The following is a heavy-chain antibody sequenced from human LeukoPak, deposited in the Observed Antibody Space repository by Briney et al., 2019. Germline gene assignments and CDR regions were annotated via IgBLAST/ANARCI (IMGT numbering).Heavy chain of an antibody. Sequence: PGRSLRLSCTGSGFTFSSYGMHWVRQAPGKGLEWVAVISYDGSNKYYADSVKGRFTISRDNSKNTLYLKMNSLTTEDTAVFYCAKEPNWGVCPDYWGQGTLVTVSS. CDR3: AKEPNWGVCPDY. CDR2: ISYDGSNK. D-gene: IGHD7-27*01. V-gene: IGHV3-30*18. CDR1: GFTFSSYG. J-gene: IGHJ4*02.